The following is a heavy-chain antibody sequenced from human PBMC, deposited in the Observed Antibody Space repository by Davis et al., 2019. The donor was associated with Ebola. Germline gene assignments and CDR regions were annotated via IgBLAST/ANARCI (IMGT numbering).Heavy chain of an antibody. V-gene: IGHV3-30*04. D-gene: IGHD5-18*01. CDR3: ARAQWIQLWFHYYGMDV. Sequence: GESLKISCAASGFTFSSYAMHWVRQAPGKGLEWVAVISYDGSNKYYADSVKGRFTISRDNSKNTLYLQMNSLRAEDTAVYYCARAQWIQLWFHYYGMDVWGQGTTVTVSS. CDR2: ISYDGSNK. J-gene: IGHJ6*02. CDR1: GFTFSSYA.